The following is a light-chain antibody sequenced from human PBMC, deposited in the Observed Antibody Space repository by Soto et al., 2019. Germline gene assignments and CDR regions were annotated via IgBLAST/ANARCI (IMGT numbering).Light chain of an antibody. V-gene: IGKV1-5*03. Sequence: DIQMTQSPSTLSASVGDRVTITCRASRGISVWLAWYQQKAGKAPNLLIYKASRLESGVPSRFRGSGSETEFTLTISGLQPGDSATYYCQQYNSYSPTFGQGTKVDIK. CDR2: KAS. CDR1: RGISVW. CDR3: QQYNSYSPT. J-gene: IGKJ1*01.